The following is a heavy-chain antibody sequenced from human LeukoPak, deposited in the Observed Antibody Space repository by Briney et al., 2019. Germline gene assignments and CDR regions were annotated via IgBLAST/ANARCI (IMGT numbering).Heavy chain of an antibody. V-gene: IGHV4-39*01. D-gene: IGHD3-22*01. Sequence: PSETLSLTCTVSGDSVTNTRYYWGWIRQPPGKGLEWIGTIYYTGDTYYNPSLKSRVTISLDTSKNQFSLNLRSVTAADTAVYYCARHDYDSSDYYDPQNWFDPWGQGTLVTVSS. J-gene: IGHJ5*02. CDR3: ARHDYDSSDYYDPQNWFDP. CDR1: GDSVTNTRYY. CDR2: IYYTGDT.